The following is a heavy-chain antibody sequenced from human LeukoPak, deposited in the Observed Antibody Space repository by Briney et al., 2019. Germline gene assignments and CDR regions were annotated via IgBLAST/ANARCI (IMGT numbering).Heavy chain of an antibody. CDR3: AKVPTRIAAAGTDPLGDGY. J-gene: IGHJ4*02. D-gene: IGHD6-13*01. V-gene: IGHV3-23*01. CDR1: GFTFSSYS. Sequence: GGSLRLSCAASGFTFSSYSMSWVRQAPGKGLEWVSAISGSGGSTYYADSVKGRFTISRDNSKNTLYLQMNSLRAEDTAVYYCAKVPTRIAAAGTDPLGDGYWGQGTLVTVSS. CDR2: ISGSGGST.